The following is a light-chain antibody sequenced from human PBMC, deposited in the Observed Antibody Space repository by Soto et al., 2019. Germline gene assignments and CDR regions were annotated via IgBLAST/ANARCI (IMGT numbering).Light chain of an antibody. CDR2: KAS. CDR1: QSINFW. CDR3: QQYYTFSWT. Sequence: DIQLTQSPSTLSASVGDRVTITCRASQSINFWVAWYQQKPGQVPKLLIFKASTLESGVPSRFSGSGSGTEFTLTINSLEPGDVATYYCQQYYTFSWTFGHGTKVELK. J-gene: IGKJ1*01. V-gene: IGKV1-5*03.